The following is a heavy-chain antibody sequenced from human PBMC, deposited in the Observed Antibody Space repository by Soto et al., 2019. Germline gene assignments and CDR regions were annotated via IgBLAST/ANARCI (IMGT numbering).Heavy chain of an antibody. V-gene: IGHV3-30-3*01. CDR3: ARDQHKGRSLNWDFDL. CDR2: ISYDESNK. CDR1: GFTFNTYP. Sequence: QVQLVESGGGVVQPGRSLRLSCAASGFTFNTYPMHWVRQAPGKGLECVAAISYDESNKDYADSVKGRFTISRDNSKNTLHLQMNSLRVEDTAVYYCARDQHKGRSLNWDFDLWGRGTLVTVSS. J-gene: IGHJ2*01.